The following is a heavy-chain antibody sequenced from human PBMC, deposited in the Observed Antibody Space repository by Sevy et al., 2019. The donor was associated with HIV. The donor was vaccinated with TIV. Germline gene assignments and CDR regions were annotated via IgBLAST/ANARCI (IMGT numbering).Heavy chain of an antibody. CDR2: IYYSGST. CDR1: GGSISSYY. J-gene: IGHJ4*02. Sequence: SETLSLTCTVSGGSISSYYWSWIRQPPGKGLEWIGYIYYSGSTNYNPSLKSRVTISVDTSKNQFSLKLGSVTAADTAVYYCARGGYSYGRGFDYWGQGTLVTVSS. CDR3: ARGGYSYGRGFDY. D-gene: IGHD5-18*01. V-gene: IGHV4-59*01.